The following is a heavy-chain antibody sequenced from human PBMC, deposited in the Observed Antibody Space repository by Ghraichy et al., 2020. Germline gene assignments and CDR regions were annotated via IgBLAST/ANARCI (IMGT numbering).Heavy chain of an antibody. V-gene: IGHV3-9*01. D-gene: IGHD1-26*01. Sequence: GGSLRLSCAASGFIFNDHAMHWVRQAPGKGLEWVSVITWNSGKISYADSVKGRFTISRDNAESSLHLQMNSLRPDDTAIYYCVQGRWATTVGSFDGWGQGTLVTV. CDR2: ITWNSGKI. CDR1: GFIFNDHA. CDR3: VQGRWATTVGSFDG. J-gene: IGHJ4*02.